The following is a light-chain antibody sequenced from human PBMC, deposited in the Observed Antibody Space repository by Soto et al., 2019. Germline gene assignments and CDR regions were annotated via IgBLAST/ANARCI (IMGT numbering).Light chain of an antibody. V-gene: IGKV1-5*01. Sequence: IQMTQSPSTLSASVGDIVSISFRASQNIRSRLAWFQQKPGKAPKLLIYDASSLESGVPQRFSGSGSGTEFTLTISSLQTDDFSTYYCQQYHSYWAFGQGTKVEIK. CDR1: QNIRSR. CDR2: DAS. CDR3: QQYHSYWA. J-gene: IGKJ1*01.